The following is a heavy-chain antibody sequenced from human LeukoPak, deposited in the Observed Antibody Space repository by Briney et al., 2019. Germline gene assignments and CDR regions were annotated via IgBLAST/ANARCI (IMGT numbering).Heavy chain of an antibody. J-gene: IGHJ6*03. CDR2: IYYSGST. CDR1: GGSISSSSYY. Sequence: SETLSLTCTVSGGSISSSSYYWGWIRQPPGKGLEWIGSIYYSGSTYYNPSLKSRVTISVDTSKNQFSLKLSSVTAADTAVYYCARWSYHYYYMDVWGKGTTVTISS. D-gene: IGHD3-3*01. V-gene: IGHV4-39*07. CDR3: ARWSYHYYYMDV.